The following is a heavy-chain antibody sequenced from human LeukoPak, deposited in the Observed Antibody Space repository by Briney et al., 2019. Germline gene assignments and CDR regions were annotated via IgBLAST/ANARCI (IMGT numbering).Heavy chain of an antibody. D-gene: IGHD6-19*01. V-gene: IGHV3-21*01. CDR1: GFTLSNYN. CDR3: AREKDSSGWFWMRGGFDY. CDR2: ISSSSSYI. Sequence: GGSLRLSCAASGFTLSNYNMNWVRQAPGKGLEWVSSISSSSSYIYYADSVKGRFTISRDNARNSLYLQMNSLRAEDTAVYYCAREKDSSGWFWMRGGFDYWGQGTLVSVSS. J-gene: IGHJ4*02.